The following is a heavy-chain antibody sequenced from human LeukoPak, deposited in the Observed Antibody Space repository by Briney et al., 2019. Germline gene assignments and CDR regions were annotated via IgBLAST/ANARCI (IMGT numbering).Heavy chain of an antibody. J-gene: IGHJ4*02. CDR2: ISSNGGST. CDR1: RFTFSSYA. Sequence: GGSLRLSCAASRFTFSSYAMHWVRQAPGKGLEYVSAISSNGGSTYYANSVKGRFTISRDNSKNTLYLQMGSLRAEDMAVYYCARDREGCSSTSCYNFDYWGQGTLVTVSS. CDR3: ARDREGCSSTSCYNFDY. D-gene: IGHD2-2*02. V-gene: IGHV3-64*01.